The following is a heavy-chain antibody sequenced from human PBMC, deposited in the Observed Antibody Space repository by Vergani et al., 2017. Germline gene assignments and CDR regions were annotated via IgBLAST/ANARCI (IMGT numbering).Heavy chain of an antibody. Sequence: QVQLVQSGAEVKKPGASVKVSCKASGYTFTSYGISWVRQAPGQGLEWMGWISAYNGNTNYAQKLQGRVTMTTDTSTSTSYMELRSLRSDDTAVYYCAGDPQIAVAGIAKYGMDVWGQGTTVTVSS. J-gene: IGHJ6*02. D-gene: IGHD6-19*01. V-gene: IGHV1-18*01. CDR1: GYTFTSYG. CDR3: AGDPQIAVAGIAKYGMDV. CDR2: ISAYNGNT.